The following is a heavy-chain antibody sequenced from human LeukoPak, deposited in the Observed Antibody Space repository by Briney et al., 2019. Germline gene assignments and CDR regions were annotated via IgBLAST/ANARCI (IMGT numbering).Heavy chain of an antibody. D-gene: IGHD3-22*01. CDR1: GFTFDDYA. CDR2: ISWNSGSI. Sequence: GGSLRLSCAASGFTFDDYAMHWVRQGPGKGLEWVSGISWNSGSIAYADSVKGRFTISRDNAKNFLYLQMNSLRAEDTALYYCAKDISHSSGYNFFDYWGQGTLVTVSS. CDR3: AKDISHSSGYNFFDY. V-gene: IGHV3-9*01. J-gene: IGHJ4*02.